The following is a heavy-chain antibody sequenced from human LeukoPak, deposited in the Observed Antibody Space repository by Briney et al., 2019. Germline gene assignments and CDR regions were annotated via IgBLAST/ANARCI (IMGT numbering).Heavy chain of an antibody. D-gene: IGHD3-10*02. CDR1: GFTLSSYG. CDR2: ISSSGSTI. V-gene: IGHV3-48*04. Sequence: GGSLRLSCAASGFTLSSYGMNWVRQAPGKGLEWVSYISSSGSTIYYADSVKGRFTISRDNAKNSLYLQMNSLRAEDTAVYYCAELGITMIGGVWGKGTTVTISS. CDR3: AELGITMIGGV. J-gene: IGHJ6*04.